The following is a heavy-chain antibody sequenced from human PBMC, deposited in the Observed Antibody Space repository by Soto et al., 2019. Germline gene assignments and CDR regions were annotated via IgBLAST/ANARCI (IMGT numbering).Heavy chain of an antibody. CDR2: IYYNGKT. D-gene: IGHD2-15*01. V-gene: IGHV4-30-4*01. CDR1: DGFISSGDYY. J-gene: IGHJ4*02. CDR3: ARDPIV. Sequence: SETLSLTCTVSDGFISSGDYYWSWIRQPPGKGLEWIGYIYYNGKTKYNPSLKSRLTISVDTSENQFFLKLDSVTAADTAVYYCARDPIVWGQGTLVTAPQ.